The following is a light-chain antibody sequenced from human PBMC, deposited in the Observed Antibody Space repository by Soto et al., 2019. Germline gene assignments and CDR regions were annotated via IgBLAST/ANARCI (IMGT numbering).Light chain of an antibody. CDR3: QQYDNLPPNT. J-gene: IGKJ2*01. Sequence: DIQMTQSPSSLSASVGDSVTITCQASQDIKNYVNWYQQKPGKAPKLLIYDASKLETGVPARFSGSGSGTTFTFTITSLQAEDFATYYCQQYDNLPPNTFGQGTRLEIK. V-gene: IGKV1-33*01. CDR2: DAS. CDR1: QDIKNY.